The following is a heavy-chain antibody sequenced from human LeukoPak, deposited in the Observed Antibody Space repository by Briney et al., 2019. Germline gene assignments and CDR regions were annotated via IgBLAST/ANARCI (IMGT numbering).Heavy chain of an antibody. CDR2: MSAYNGNT. V-gene: IGHV1-18*01. D-gene: IGHD2-2*01. J-gene: IGHJ6*03. Sequence: GASVKVSCKASGYTFTSYGISWVRQAPGQGHEWMGCMSAYNGNTNYEQKLQGSVTMTTDTSTSTAYMELRSLRSDDTAVYYCARGGCSSTSCYWTSEPRYMDVWGKGTTVTVSS. CDR1: GYTFTSYG. CDR3: ARGGCSSTSCYWTSEPRYMDV.